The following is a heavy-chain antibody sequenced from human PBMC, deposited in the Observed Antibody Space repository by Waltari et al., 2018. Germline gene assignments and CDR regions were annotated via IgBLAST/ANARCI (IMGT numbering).Heavy chain of an antibody. CDR3: ARVHNWNFPVNYWYFDL. Sequence: QVQLQESGPGLMKPSQTLSLTCTVSGGSISSGSYYWSWIRQPAGKGLEWIGRIYTSGSTNYNPSLKSRVTISVDTSKNQFSLKLSSVTAADTAVYYCARVHNWNFPVNYWYFDLWGRGTLVTVSS. J-gene: IGHJ2*01. CDR2: IYTSGST. CDR1: GGSISSGSYY. D-gene: IGHD1-7*01. V-gene: IGHV4-61*02.